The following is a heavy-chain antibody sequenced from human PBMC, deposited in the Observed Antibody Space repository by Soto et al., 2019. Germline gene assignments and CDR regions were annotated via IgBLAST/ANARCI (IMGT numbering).Heavy chain of an antibody. CDR3: AKSFNEVDYDYIWGSYRYDAFDI. CDR2: ISGSGGST. V-gene: IGHV3-23*01. D-gene: IGHD3-16*02. CDR1: GITFSSYA. J-gene: IGHJ3*02. Sequence: GGSLRLSCAASGITFSSYAMSWVRQAPGKGLEWVSAISGSGGSTYYADSVKGRFTISRDNSKNTPFLQMNSLRAEDTAVYYCAKSFNEVDYDYIWGSYRYDAFDIWGQGTMVTVSS.